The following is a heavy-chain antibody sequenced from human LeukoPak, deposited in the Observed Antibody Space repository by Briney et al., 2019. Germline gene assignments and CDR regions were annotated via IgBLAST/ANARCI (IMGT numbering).Heavy chain of an antibody. Sequence: SETLSLTCSVSGGSTSSRNYYWGWIRQPPGKGLEWIGSIYYTGSTFYNPSLKSRVTISVDTSKNQISLKLSSVTAADTAVYYCAREGWSYYDSNGFLLTEFDYWGQGTLVTVSS. J-gene: IGHJ4*02. CDR3: AREGWSYYDSNGFLLTEFDY. V-gene: IGHV4-39*07. CDR2: IYYTGST. D-gene: IGHD3-22*01. CDR1: GGSTSSRNYY.